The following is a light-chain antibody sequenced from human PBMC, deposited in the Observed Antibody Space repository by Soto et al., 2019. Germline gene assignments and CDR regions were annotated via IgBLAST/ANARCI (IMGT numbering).Light chain of an antibody. CDR1: SSDVGGYKY. Sequence: QSVLTQPASLSGSPGQSIIISCTGTSSDVGGYKYVSWYQQHPDKAPKLMIYEVNNRPSGVSNRFSGSKSGNTASLTISGLQAEDEADYYCSSYTTSSTLVFGGGTKLTVL. CDR2: EVN. V-gene: IGLV2-14*01. CDR3: SSYTTSSTLV. J-gene: IGLJ2*01.